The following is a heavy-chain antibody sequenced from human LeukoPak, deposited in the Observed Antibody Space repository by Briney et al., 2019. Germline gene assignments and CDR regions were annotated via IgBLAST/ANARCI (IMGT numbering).Heavy chain of an antibody. J-gene: IGHJ3*02. CDR1: GFTFSSYW. Sequence: GGSLRLSCAAAGFTFSSYWMSWVRQAPGKGLEWVANIKQDGSEKYYVDSVKGRFTISRDNAKNSLYPQMNSLRAEDTAVYYCARDPSAPFVPVIWGQGTMVTVSS. CDR3: ARDPSAPFVPVI. D-gene: IGHD3-10*01. V-gene: IGHV3-7*01. CDR2: IKQDGSEK.